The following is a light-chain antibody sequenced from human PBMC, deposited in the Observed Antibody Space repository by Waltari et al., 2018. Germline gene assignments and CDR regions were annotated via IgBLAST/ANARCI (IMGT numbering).Light chain of an antibody. CDR3: QTGGHGTWV. CDR2: VNSDGSH. CDR1: SGHSSNV. V-gene: IGLV4-69*01. J-gene: IGLJ3*02. Sequence: QLVLTQSPSASASLGASVKLTCTLSSGHSSNVIPWLQQQPEKGPRYLMKVNSDGSHNKGDGIPDSLSGSRSGAERYLAISSLQSEDEADYYCQTGGHGTWVFGGGTKLTVL.